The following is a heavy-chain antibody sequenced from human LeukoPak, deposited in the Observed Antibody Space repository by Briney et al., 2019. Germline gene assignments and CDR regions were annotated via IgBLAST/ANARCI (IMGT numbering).Heavy chain of an antibody. J-gene: IGHJ4*02. V-gene: IGHV3-33*01. Sequence: PAGSLRLSCAASGFTFSSYGMHWVRQPPGKGLEWVGVICSDGSNKYYADSVKGRFTISRDNSKNTLYLQMNSLRAEDTAVYYCAREGILGYSSGSVPFDYWGQGTLVTVSS. CDR2: ICSDGSNK. CDR1: GFTFSSYG. CDR3: AREGILGYSSGSVPFDY. D-gene: IGHD6-19*01.